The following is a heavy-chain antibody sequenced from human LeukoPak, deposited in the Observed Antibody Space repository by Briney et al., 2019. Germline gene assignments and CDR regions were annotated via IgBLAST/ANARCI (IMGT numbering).Heavy chain of an antibody. CDR2: ISSSSSTI. J-gene: IGHJ4*02. CDR1: GFTFSSYS. V-gene: IGHV3-48*04. Sequence: GGSLRLSCAASGFTFSSYSMNWVRQAPGKGLEWVSYISSSSSTIYYADSVKGRFTISRDNAKNSLYMQMNSLRAEDTAVYYCARAPGSGYHFNFDHWGQGTLVTVSS. D-gene: IGHD3-22*01. CDR3: ARAPGSGYHFNFDH.